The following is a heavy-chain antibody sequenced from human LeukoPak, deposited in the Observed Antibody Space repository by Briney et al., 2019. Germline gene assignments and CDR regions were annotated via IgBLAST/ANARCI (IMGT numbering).Heavy chain of an antibody. CDR2: IYPGDSDT. D-gene: IGHD2-21*02. CDR1: GYSFTSYW. V-gene: IGHV5-51*01. Sequence: GESLKISRKGSGYSFTSYWIGWVRQMPGKGLEWMGIIYPGDSDTRYSPSFQGQVTISADKSISTAYLQWSSLKASDTAMYYCARHPYCGGDCYRSWFDPWGQGTLVTVSS. J-gene: IGHJ5*02. CDR3: ARHPYCGGDCYRSWFDP.